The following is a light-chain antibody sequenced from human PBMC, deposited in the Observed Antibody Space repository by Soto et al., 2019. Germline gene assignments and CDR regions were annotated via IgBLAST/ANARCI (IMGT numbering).Light chain of an antibody. V-gene: IGKV3-20*01. CDR3: QQFGSSPLFT. CDR2: GAS. J-gene: IGKJ3*01. Sequence: EIVLTQSPGTLSLSPGERATLSCRASQSVSSSYLAWYQQKPGQAPRLLIYGASSRATGIPDRFSGSGSGTDFTLIISRLEPEDFAVDYCQQFGSSPLFTFGPGTKVDVK. CDR1: QSVSSSY.